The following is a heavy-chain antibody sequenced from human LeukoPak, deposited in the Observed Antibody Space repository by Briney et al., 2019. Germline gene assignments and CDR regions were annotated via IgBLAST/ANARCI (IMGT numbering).Heavy chain of an antibody. D-gene: IGHD1-26*01. Sequence: PGGSLRLSCAASGFTFSSYSMNWVRQAPGKGLEWVSSISSSSSYIYYADSVKGRFTISRDNAKNSLYLQMNSLRAEDTAVYYCARIAVKWELLHHFDYWGQGTLVTVSS. CDR3: ARIAVKWELLHHFDY. CDR2: ISSSSSYI. V-gene: IGHV3-21*01. CDR1: GFTFSSYS. J-gene: IGHJ4*02.